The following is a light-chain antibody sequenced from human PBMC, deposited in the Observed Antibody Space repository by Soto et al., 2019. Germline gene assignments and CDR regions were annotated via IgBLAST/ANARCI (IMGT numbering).Light chain of an antibody. V-gene: IGKV1-6*01. CDR2: GAS. CDR3: LQDDTYPLT. J-gene: IGKJ4*01. CDR1: QGIRND. Sequence: AIQMTQSPSSLSASVGDRVTITCRASQGIRNDLGWYQLKPGKAPKLLIYGASTLHSGVPSRFSGSGSGTEFTLTISSLQPDDFATYYCLQDDTYPLTFGGGTKVEIK.